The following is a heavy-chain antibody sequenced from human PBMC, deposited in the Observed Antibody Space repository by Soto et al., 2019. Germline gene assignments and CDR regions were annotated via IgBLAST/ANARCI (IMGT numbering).Heavy chain of an antibody. CDR1: GFTFSSYS. V-gene: IGHV3-21*01. J-gene: IGHJ4*02. CDR3: ARVRGGWYDY. D-gene: IGHD6-19*01. CDR2: ISSSSSYI. Sequence: EVQLVESGGGLVKPGGSLRLSCAASGFTFSSYSMNWVRQAPGKGLEWVSSISSSSSYIYYADSVKGRLTISRDNAKNSLYLQMIILRAEDTAVYYCARVRGGWYDYWGQGTLVTVSS.